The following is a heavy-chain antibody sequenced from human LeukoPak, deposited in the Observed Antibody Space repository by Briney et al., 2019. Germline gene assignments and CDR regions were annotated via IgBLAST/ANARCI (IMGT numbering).Heavy chain of an antibody. CDR1: GGSISAYY. J-gene: IGHJ4*02. V-gene: IGHV4-4*07. Sequence: PSETLSLTCTVSGGSISAYYWSWIRQPAGEGLEWIGHIYPSGNSNYNPSLKSRVTMSVDTSKNQFSLNLSSMTAADTAVYYCARAGRYSSGPTLWGQGTLVTVSS. D-gene: IGHD6-19*01. CDR2: IYPSGNS. CDR3: ARAGRYSSGPTL.